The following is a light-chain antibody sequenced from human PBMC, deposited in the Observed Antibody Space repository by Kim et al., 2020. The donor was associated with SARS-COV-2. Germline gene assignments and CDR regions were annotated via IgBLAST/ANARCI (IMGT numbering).Light chain of an antibody. V-gene: IGKV3-15*01. J-gene: IGKJ4*01. CDR3: QQYNNWPPLT. Sequence: EIVMTQSPGTLSVSPRESATLSCRASQSVRSNLAWYQQRPGQPPRLLIYGASTRATGIPARFSGRGSGTEFILTISGLQSEDFAVYYCQQYNNWPPLTFGGGTKVDIK. CDR1: QSVRSN. CDR2: GAS.